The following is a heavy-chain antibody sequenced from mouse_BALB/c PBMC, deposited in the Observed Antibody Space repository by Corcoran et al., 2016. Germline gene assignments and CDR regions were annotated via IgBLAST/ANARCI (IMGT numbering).Heavy chain of an antibody. CDR3: ARYTVVARYWYFDV. V-gene: IGHV1S136*01. J-gene: IGHJ1*01. CDR2: INPYNDGT. Sequence: EVQLQQSGPELVKPGASVKMSCKASGYTFTSYVMHWVKQKPGQGLEWIGYINPYNDGTKYNEKFKGKATLTSDKSSSTAYMELSSLTSEDSAVYYCARYTVVARYWYFDVWGAGTTVTVSS. D-gene: IGHD1-1*01. CDR1: GYTFTSYV.